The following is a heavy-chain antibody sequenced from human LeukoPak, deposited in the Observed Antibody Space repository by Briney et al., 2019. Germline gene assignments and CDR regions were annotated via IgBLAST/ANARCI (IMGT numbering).Heavy chain of an antibody. J-gene: IGHJ6*02. Sequence: GRSLRLSCAASGFTFSSYGMHWVRQAPGKGLEWVAVISYDGSNKHYDDSVKGRFTISRDNSKNTLYLQMNSLRAEDTAVYYCAKELWFGEFSYYGMDVWGHGTTVTVSS. V-gene: IGHV3-30*18. CDR1: GFTFSSYG. D-gene: IGHD3-10*01. CDR2: ISYDGSNK. CDR3: AKELWFGEFSYYGMDV.